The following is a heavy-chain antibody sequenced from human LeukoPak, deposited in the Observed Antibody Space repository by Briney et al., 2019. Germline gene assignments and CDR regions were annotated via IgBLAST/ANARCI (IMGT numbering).Heavy chain of an antibody. CDR2: IYYSGST. CDR1: GGSISSYY. D-gene: IGHD6-6*01. Sequence: SETLSLTCTVSGGSISSYYWSWIRQPPGKGLEWIGYIYYSGSTNYNPSLKSRVTISVDTSKNQFSLKLSSVTAADTAVYYCAKTGGGRSSSRYFNLWGRGTLVIVSS. V-gene: IGHV4-59*01. CDR3: AKTGGGRSSSRYFNL. J-gene: IGHJ2*01.